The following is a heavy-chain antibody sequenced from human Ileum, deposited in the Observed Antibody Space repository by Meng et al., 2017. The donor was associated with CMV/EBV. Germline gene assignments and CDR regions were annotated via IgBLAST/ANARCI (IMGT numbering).Heavy chain of an antibody. CDR3: AIKTSVVTRRGAYYYYGMDV. Sequence: ASVKVSCKASGYTFTSYYMHWVRQAPGQGLEWMGIINPSGGSTSYAQKFQGRVTMTRDTSTSTVYMELSSLRSEDTAVYYCAIKTSVVTRRGAYYYYGMDVWGQGTTVTVSS. CDR1: GYTFTSYY. D-gene: IGHD4-23*01. CDR2: INPSGGST. J-gene: IGHJ6*02. V-gene: IGHV1-46*01.